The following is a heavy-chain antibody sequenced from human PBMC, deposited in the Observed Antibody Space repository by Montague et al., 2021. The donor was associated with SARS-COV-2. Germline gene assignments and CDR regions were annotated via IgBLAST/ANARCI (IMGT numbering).Heavy chain of an antibody. CDR2: TFYRSQWHT. CDR3: ARDGDYCGTMYSFLQN. Sequence: CAISGDSVSSDTAAWHWIRQTSSRGLDWLGMTFYRSQWHTDSAASVRSRISFSGDISKNPFSLHLNSVTPEDPAIYYCARDGDYCGTMYSFLQNWGQGTRVIVAS. CDR1: GDSVSSDTAA. D-gene: IGHD4-17*01. J-gene: IGHJ1*01. V-gene: IGHV6-1*01.